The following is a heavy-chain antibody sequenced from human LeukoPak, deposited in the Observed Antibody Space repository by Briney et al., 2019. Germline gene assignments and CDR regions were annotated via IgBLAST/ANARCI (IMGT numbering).Heavy chain of an antibody. CDR3: ARDRYYYGSGSWFDP. CDR2: IKKKTDGGAI. Sequence: PGGSLRLSCAVSGLTFSNAWMSWVRQAPGKGLEWVGRIKKKTDGGAIDYAAPVKGRFTISRDDSKNTLFLQMNSLRAEDTAVYYCARDRYYYGSGSWFDPWGQGTLVTVSS. V-gene: IGHV3-15*01. J-gene: IGHJ5*02. D-gene: IGHD3-10*01. CDR1: GLTFSNAW.